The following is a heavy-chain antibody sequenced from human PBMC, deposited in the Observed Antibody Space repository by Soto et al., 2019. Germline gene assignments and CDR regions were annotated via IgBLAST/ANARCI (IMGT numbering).Heavy chain of an antibody. CDR3: VIDTNVDALHI. CDR2: IIPFLRVT. D-gene: IGHD2-8*01. CDR1: GGTFSRNT. Sequence: QVQLVQSGAEVKKPGASVKVSCKASGGTFSRNTLSWVRQAPGQGLEWMGRIIPFLRVTDYAQKFQGRFTFTADMSTSTAYMEFSCLRSDDTAVYYGVIDTNVDALHIWGQGTMVTVAS. V-gene: IGHV1-69*02. J-gene: IGHJ3*02.